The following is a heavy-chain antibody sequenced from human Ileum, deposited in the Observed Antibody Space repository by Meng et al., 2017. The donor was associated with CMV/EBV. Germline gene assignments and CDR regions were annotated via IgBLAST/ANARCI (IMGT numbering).Heavy chain of an antibody. Sequence: GESLKNSCAASGFTFSSYAMSWVRQAPGKGLEWVSAISGSGGSTYYADSVKGRFTISRDNSKNTLYLQMNSLRAEDTAVYYCAKEQSYYDILTGYYGHGMDVWGQGTTVTVSS. J-gene: IGHJ6*02. CDR3: AKEQSYYDILTGYYGHGMDV. V-gene: IGHV3-23*01. CDR1: GFTFSSYA. CDR2: ISGSGGST. D-gene: IGHD3-9*01.